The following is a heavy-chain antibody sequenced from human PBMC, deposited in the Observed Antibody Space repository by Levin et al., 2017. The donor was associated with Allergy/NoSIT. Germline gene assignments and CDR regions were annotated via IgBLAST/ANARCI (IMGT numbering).Heavy chain of an antibody. V-gene: IGHV1-8*01. J-gene: IGHJ2*01. CDR2: MSPNSGNT. D-gene: IGHD5-18*01. Sequence: ASVKVSCKASGYTFTGYDINWVRQATGQGLEWMGWMSPNSGNTGSAQKFQGRVTMTRDTSINTAYMELSSLRSEDTAVYYCARVNSFGNWFFDLWGRGTLVTVSS. CDR3: ARVNSFGNWFFDL. CDR1: GYTFTGYD.